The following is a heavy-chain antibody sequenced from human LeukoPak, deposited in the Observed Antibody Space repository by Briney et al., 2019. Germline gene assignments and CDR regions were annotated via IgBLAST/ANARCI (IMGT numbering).Heavy chain of an antibody. CDR2: ISPNGDRT. CDR3: ARRPFSTGAAYIDS. V-gene: IGHV3-64*01. Sequence: GGSLRLSCAASGFTFSAYSMHWVRQAPGKGLEYVSAISPNGDRTFYANSMRDRFTISRDNSKNTLYLEVAGLRADDMAVYFCARRPFSTGAAYIDSWGQGTLVTVSS. D-gene: IGHD2-8*02. J-gene: IGHJ5*01. CDR1: GFTFSAYS.